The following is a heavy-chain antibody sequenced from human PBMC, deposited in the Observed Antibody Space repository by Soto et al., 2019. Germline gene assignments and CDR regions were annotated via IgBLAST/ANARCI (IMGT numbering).Heavy chain of an antibody. CDR1: GGSISSGGYY. CDR3: ARDAGISSSSIYYYYGMDV. CDR2: IYYSGST. V-gene: IGHV4-31*03. J-gene: IGHJ6*02. D-gene: IGHD6-6*01. Sequence: PSETLSLTCTVSGGSISSGGYYWSWIRQHPGKGLEWIGYIYYSGSTYYNPSLKSRVTISVDTSKNQFYLKLSSVTAADTAVYYCARDAGISSSSIYYYYGMDVWGQGTTVTVSS.